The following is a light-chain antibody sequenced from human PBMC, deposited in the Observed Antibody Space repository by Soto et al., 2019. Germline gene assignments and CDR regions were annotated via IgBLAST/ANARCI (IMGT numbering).Light chain of an antibody. CDR1: RSNIGAGYD. V-gene: IGLV1-40*01. CDR3: QSYDSSLSGSL. CDR2: GNN. J-gene: IGLJ2*01. Sequence: QSVLTQPPSVSGAPGQRVAVSCTGSRSNIGAGYDVHWYQQFPGTAPKLLIYGNNNRPSGVPDRFSGSKSGTSAYLAITGLQAEDEADYYCQSYDSSLSGSLFGGGTKLTVL.